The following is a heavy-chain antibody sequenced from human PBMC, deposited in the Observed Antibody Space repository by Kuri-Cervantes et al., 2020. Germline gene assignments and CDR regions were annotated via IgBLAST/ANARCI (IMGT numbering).Heavy chain of an antibody. CDR2: IIPIFGTA. J-gene: IGHJ4*02. D-gene: IGHD6-13*01. CDR1: GGTFSSYA. V-gene: IGHV1-69*06. CDR3: ARDSTPEYSSSWNY. Sequence: SVKVSCKASGGTFSSYAISWVRQAPGQGLEWMGGIIPIFGTANYAQKSQGRVTITADKSTSTAYMELSSLRSEDTAVYYCARDSTPEYSSSWNYWGQGTLVTVSS.